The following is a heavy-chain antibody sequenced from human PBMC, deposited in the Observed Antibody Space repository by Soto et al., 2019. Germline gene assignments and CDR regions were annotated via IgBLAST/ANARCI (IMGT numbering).Heavy chain of an antibody. CDR3: ARESLTYCSGGSCYSPNWFDP. J-gene: IGHJ5*02. Sequence: GGSLRLSCAASGFTFSSHSMNWVRQAPGKGLEWVSSISSSSSYIYYADSVKGRFTISRDNAKNSLYLQMNSLRAEDTAVYYCARESLTYCSGGSCYSPNWFDPWGQGTMVTVYS. CDR2: ISSSSSYI. CDR1: GFTFSSHS. V-gene: IGHV3-21*01. D-gene: IGHD2-15*01.